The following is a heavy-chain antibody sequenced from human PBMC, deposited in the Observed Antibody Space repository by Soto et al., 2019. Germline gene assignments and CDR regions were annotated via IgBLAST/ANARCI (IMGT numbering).Heavy chain of an antibody. J-gene: IGHJ6*02. CDR3: ARGSRLGSYGMDV. Sequence: GASVKVSCKASGGTFSSYASSWVRQAPGQGLEWMGGIIPIFGTANYAQKFQGRVTITADESTSTAYMELSSLRSEDTAVYYCARGSRLGSYGMDVWGQGTTVTVSS. D-gene: IGHD3-22*01. CDR2: IIPIFGTA. V-gene: IGHV1-69*13. CDR1: GGTFSSYA.